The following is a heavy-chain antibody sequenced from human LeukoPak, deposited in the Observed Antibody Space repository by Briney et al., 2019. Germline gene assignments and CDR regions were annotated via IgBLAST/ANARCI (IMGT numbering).Heavy chain of an antibody. CDR1: GFTFSSYS. D-gene: IGHD1-26*01. CDR2: ISSSSSYI. J-gene: IGHJ3*02. CDR3: AREGQWELRESFDI. V-gene: IGHV3-21*01. Sequence: RPGGSLRLSCAASGFTFSSYSMNWVRQAPGKGLEWVSSISSSSSYIYYADSVKGRFTISRDNAKNSLYLQMNSLRAEDTAVYYCAREGQWELRESFDIWGQGTMVTVSS.